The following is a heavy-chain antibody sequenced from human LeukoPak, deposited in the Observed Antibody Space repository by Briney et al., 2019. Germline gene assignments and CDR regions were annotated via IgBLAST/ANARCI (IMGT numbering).Heavy chain of an antibody. CDR1: GYTFTIYY. V-gene: IGHV1-46*01. J-gene: IGHJ6*03. CDR3: ARGPSITMVRGGQWYYYMDV. CDR2: INPSGGST. Sequence: ASVKVSCKASGYTFTIYYMHWVRQAPGQGLEWMGIINPSGGSTNYAQKFQGRVTITRDTSTNTVYMELSSLRSEDTAVYYCARGPSITMVRGGQWYYYMDVWGKGTTVTISS. D-gene: IGHD3-10*01.